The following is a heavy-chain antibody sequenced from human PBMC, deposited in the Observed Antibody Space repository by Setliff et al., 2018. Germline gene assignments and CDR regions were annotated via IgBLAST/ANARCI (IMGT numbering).Heavy chain of an antibody. Sequence: SETLSLTCSVSGASISTTYYYWDWIRQSPEKGLEWIGEINQSGTTNYNPPLKGRATISVDNSKNQFSLNLNSVTVADTAVYFCARGVRTGHLDSWGQGTLVTVSS. J-gene: IGHJ4*02. D-gene: IGHD1-1*01. CDR2: INQSGTT. V-gene: IGHV4-61*05. CDR3: ARGVRTGHLDS. CDR1: GASISTTYY.